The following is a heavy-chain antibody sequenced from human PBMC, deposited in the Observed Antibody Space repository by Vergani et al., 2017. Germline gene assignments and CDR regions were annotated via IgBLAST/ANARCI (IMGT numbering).Heavy chain of an antibody. J-gene: IGHJ4*02. CDR2: INHSGST. D-gene: IGHD6-13*01. CDR1: GGSFSGYY. Sequence: QVQLQQWGAGLLKPSETLSLTCAVYGGSFSGYYWSWIRQPPGKGLEWIGEINHSGSTNYNPSLKSRVTISVDTSKNQFSLKLSAVTAADTAVYYCARVGMRIAAAVTGWGQGTLVTVSS. V-gene: IGHV4-34*01. CDR3: ARVGMRIAAAVTG.